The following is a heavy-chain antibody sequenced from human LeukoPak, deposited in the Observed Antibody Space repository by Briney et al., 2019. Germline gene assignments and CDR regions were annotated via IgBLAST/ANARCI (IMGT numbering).Heavy chain of an antibody. CDR3: AKVSAWAMVGATYFDY. D-gene: IGHD1-26*01. J-gene: IGHJ4*02. V-gene: IGHV3-23*01. Sequence: PGGSLRLSCAASGFTFSGSAMSWVRQAPGEGLEWVSLISYSGANSYYTDSVRGRFTISRDNSKDTLFLQMNSLRAEDTAVYYCAKVSAWAMVGATYFDYWGQGTLVTVSS. CDR1: GFTFSGSA. CDR2: ISYSGANS.